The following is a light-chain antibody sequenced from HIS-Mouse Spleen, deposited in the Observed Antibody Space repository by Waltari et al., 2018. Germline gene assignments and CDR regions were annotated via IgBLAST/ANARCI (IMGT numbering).Light chain of an antibody. Sequence: QSALTQPASVSGSPGLSITISCTGTRRDVGGYNFVSWYHQHPGKAPKLMIYEVSNRPSGVSNRFSGSKSGNTASLTISGLQAEDEADYYCSSYTSSSTYVFGTGTKVTVL. V-gene: IGLV2-14*01. J-gene: IGLJ1*01. CDR2: EVS. CDR3: SSYTSSSTYV. CDR1: RRDVGGYNF.